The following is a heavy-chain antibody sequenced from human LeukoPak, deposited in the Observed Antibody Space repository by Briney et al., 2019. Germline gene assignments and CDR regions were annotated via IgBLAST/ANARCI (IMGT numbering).Heavy chain of an antibody. V-gene: IGHV3-23*01. CDR3: AKDIRLFRSSGSATFDY. J-gene: IGHJ4*02. CDR1: GFTFSDYA. CDR2: ISGGSGGST. D-gene: IGHD6-25*01. Sequence: GGSLRLSCAASGFTFSDYAMSWVRQAPGKGLEWLSVISGGSGGSTYYADSVKGRFTISRDNSKNTLYLQMNSLRAEDTAVYYCAKDIRLFRSSGSATFDYWGQGTLVTVSS.